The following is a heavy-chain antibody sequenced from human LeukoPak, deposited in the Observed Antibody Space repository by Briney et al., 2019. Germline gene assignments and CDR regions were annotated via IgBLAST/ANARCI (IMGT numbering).Heavy chain of an antibody. J-gene: IGHJ3*02. D-gene: IGHD3-10*01. Sequence: PGGSLRLSCAASGFTFDDYTMHWVRQAPGKGLEWVSLISWDGGSTYYADSVKGRFTISRDNAKNSLYLQMNSLRAEDTAVYYCARGIVSRQITMVRGPHAFDIWGQGTMVTVSS. V-gene: IGHV3-43*01. CDR2: ISWDGGST. CDR1: GFTFDDYT. CDR3: ARGIVSRQITMVRGPHAFDI.